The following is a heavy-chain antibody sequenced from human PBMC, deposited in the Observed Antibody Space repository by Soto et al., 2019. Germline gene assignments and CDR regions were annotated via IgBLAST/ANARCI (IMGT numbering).Heavy chain of an antibody. CDR2: IRSSGSTI. CDR1: GFTFSDYY. Sequence: QVQLVESGGGLVKPGGSLRLSCAASGFTFSDYYMSWIRQAPGKGLEWVSYIRSSGSTIYYADSVKGRFTISRDNAKNYLYLQMNRLRAEDTAVYYCATPYDSSGYYSSDAFDIWGQGTLVTVAS. D-gene: IGHD3-22*01. V-gene: IGHV3-11*01. CDR3: ATPYDSSGYYSSDAFDI. J-gene: IGHJ3*02.